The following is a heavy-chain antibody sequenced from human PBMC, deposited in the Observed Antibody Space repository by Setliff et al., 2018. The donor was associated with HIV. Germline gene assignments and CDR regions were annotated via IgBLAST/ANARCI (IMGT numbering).Heavy chain of an antibody. D-gene: IGHD3-10*01. CDR3: ARGIGDRGYFDY. J-gene: IGHJ4*02. V-gene: IGHV4-34*01. CDR1: GGSFSGYY. Sequence: SETLSLTCAVYGGSFSGYYWSWIRQPPGKGLEWIGEINHSGSTNYNPSLKSRVTISVDTSKNQFSLKLSSVTAADAAVYYCARGIGDRGYFDYWGQGTLVTVSS. CDR2: INHSGST.